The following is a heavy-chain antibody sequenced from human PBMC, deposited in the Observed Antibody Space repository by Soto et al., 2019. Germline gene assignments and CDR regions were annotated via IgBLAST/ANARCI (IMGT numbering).Heavy chain of an antibody. V-gene: IGHV4-59*01. CDR3: VREQGHSFDY. J-gene: IGHJ4*02. CDR1: GGSIRSYY. Sequence: PSETLSLTCTVSGGSIRSYYWTWIRQPSGKGLEWIGYIYYSGSTAYNPSLKSRVTISLDTSKSQFSLRLSSVTAADTAVYYCVREQGHSFDYWGQGTLVTVPS. CDR2: IYYSGST.